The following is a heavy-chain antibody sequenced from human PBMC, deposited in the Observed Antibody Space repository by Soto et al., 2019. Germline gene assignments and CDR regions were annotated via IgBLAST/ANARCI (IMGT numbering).Heavy chain of an antibody. CDR1: GCGSMRASSYY. D-gene: IGHD4-17*01. CDR2: IYYTGRT. CDR3: ARRTKEYGAQIDY. J-gene: IGHJ4*02. V-gene: IGHV4-39*02. Sequence: QLQLQESGPGLVKLSETLALTCTVDGCGSMRASSYYWGWLRHPPGKRLEWIANIYYTGRTYYTPSLKSRVTMSVDTSKKHFSLKLTSVTAADTAVYYCARRTKEYGAQIDYWGQGTLVTVSS.